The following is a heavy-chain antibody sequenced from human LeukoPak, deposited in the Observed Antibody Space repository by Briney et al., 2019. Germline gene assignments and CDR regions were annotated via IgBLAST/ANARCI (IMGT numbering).Heavy chain of an antibody. V-gene: IGHV1-18*01. CDR3: ARDIGPYSGSYSGMDV. J-gene: IGHJ6*02. CDR2: ISAYNGNT. CDR1: GYTFTSYV. Sequence: ASVKVSCKASGYTFTSYVISWVRQAPGQGLEWMGWISAYNGNTNYAQKLQGRVTMTTDTSTSTAYMELRSLRSDDTAVYYCARDIGPYSGSYSGMDVWGQGTTVTVSS. D-gene: IGHD1-26*01.